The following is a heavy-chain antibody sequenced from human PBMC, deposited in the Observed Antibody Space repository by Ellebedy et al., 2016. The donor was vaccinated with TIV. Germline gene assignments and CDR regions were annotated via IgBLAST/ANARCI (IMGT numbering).Heavy chain of an antibody. CDR3: SRHRGYGMDV. CDR1: GYSFTNHW. V-gene: IGHV5-10-1*01. D-gene: IGHD3-10*01. J-gene: IGHJ6*02. Sequence: GESLKISCKATGYSFTNHWITWVRQMPGKGLEWMGKIDQTDSYTNYSPSFQGLVTISADKSASTAYLQWPSLKASDSATYYCSRHRGYGMDVWGQGTTVTVSS. CDR2: IDQTDSYT.